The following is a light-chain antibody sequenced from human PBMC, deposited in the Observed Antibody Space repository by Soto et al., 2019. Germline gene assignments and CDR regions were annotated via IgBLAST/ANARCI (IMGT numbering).Light chain of an antibody. CDR1: SSDVGNYNL. V-gene: IGLV2-23*02. J-gene: IGLJ3*02. CDR2: QVS. Sequence: QSVLTQPASVSGSPGQSITISCAGTSSDVGNYNLVSWYQQHPGKVPKVLIYQVSQRPSGVSHRFSGSKSGNTASLTISGLQAEDEADYYCCSYAGPIAWMFGGGTKLTV. CDR3: CSYAGPIAWM.